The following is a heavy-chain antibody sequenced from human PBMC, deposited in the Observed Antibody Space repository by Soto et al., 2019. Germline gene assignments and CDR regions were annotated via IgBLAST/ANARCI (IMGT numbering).Heavy chain of an antibody. CDR3: AKAAVAAPKYYFDY. CDR1: GFTFSSYG. Sequence: QVQLVESGGGVVQPGRSLRLSCAASGFTFSSYGMHWARQAPGKGLEWVAVISYDGSNKYYADSVKGRFTISRDNSKNTLYLQMNSLRAEDTAVYYCAKAAVAAPKYYFDYWGQGTLVTVSS. CDR2: ISYDGSNK. J-gene: IGHJ4*02. V-gene: IGHV3-30*18. D-gene: IGHD6-19*01.